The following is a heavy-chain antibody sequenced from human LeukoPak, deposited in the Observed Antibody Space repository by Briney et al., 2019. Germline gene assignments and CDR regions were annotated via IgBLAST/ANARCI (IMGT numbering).Heavy chain of an antibody. CDR2: IWYDGSNK. CDR1: GFTFSSYG. V-gene: IGHV3-33*01. CDR3: ARDDYRGVTNFDP. Sequence: GGSLRLSCAASGFTFSSYGMHWVRQAPGKGLEWVAVIWYDGSNKYYADSVKGRFTISRDNSKNTLYLQMNSLRAEDTAVYYCARDDYRGVTNFDPWGQGTLVTVSS. D-gene: IGHD3-10*01. J-gene: IGHJ5*02.